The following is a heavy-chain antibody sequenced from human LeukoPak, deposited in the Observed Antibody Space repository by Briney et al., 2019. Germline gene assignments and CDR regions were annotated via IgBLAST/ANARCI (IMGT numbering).Heavy chain of an antibody. J-gene: IGHJ5*02. Sequence: SETLSLTCTVSGGSISSGGYYWSWIRQHPGKGLEWIGYIYYSGSTYYNPSLKGRVTISVDTSKNQFSLKLSSVTAADTAIYYCARNSGYDGENWFDPWGQGTLVTVSS. CDR2: IYYSGST. D-gene: IGHD5-12*01. V-gene: IGHV4-31*03. CDR3: ARNSGYDGENWFDP. CDR1: GGSISSGGYY.